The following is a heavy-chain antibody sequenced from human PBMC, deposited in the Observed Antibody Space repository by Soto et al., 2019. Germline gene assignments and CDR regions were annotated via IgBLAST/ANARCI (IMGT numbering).Heavy chain of an antibody. CDR2: IYSGGST. CDR1: GFTVSSNY. D-gene: IGHD3-3*01. V-gene: IGHV3-53*04. J-gene: IGHJ5*02. Sequence: GGSLRLSCAASGFTVSSNYMSWVRQAPGKGLEWVSVIYSGGSTYYADSVKGRFTISRHNSKNTLYLQMNSLRAEDTAVYYCARYDFWTPRTAGFDPWGQGTLVTVSS. CDR3: ARYDFWTPRTAGFDP.